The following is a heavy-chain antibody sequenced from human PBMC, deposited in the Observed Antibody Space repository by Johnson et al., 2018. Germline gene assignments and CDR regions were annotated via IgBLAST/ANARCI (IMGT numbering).Heavy chain of an antibody. D-gene: IGHD3-3*01. CDR3: ARGPRLYTIRGLKLGADAFDM. CDR1: GFTFSTYD. Sequence: VQLVESGGGVVQPGGSLRLSCAASGFTFSTYDMHWVRQSTGKGLEWVSAITTGGDTYYPGSVKGRFTTSRENAKRSLYVQMNSLRVGETAIYYCARGPRLYTIRGLKLGADAFDMWGQGTMVIVSS. J-gene: IGHJ3*02. V-gene: IGHV3-13*01. CDR2: ITTGGDT.